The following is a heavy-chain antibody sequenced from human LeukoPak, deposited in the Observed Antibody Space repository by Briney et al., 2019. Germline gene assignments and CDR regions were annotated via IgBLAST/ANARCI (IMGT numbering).Heavy chain of an antibody. D-gene: IGHD3-10*01. V-gene: IGHV3-23*01. J-gene: IGHJ5*02. Sequence: GGSLRLSCTASGFTFSSYAMSWVRQAPGQGLEWVSVISSGGVNTYYRDSVKGRFTISRDNSKNTLYLQMNSLGAEDTAVYYCATGRGSGNYNWFDPWGRGTLVTVSS. CDR1: GFTFSSYA. CDR2: ISSGGVNT. CDR3: ATGRGSGNYNWFDP.